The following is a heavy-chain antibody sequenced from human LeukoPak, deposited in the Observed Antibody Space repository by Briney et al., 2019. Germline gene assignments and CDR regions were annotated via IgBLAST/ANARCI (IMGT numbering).Heavy chain of an antibody. D-gene: IGHD3-9*01. CDR2: IYPGDSDT. Sequence: GESLKISCKGSGYSFTSYWIGWVRQLPGKGLEWMGIIYPGDSDTRYSPSFQGQVTISADKSIGTAYLQWSSLKASDTAMYYCARHLGEGLRYFLGVDYWGQGTLVTVSS. J-gene: IGHJ4*02. V-gene: IGHV5-51*01. CDR3: ARHLGEGLRYFLGVDY. CDR1: GYSFTSYW.